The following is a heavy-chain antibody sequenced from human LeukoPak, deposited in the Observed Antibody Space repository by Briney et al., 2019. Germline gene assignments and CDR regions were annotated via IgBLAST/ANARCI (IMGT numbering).Heavy chain of an antibody. CDR2: ISGSGGST. Sequence: GGSLRLSCVVSGFTFSSYAMSWVRQAPGKGLEWVSGISGSGGSTYYADSVKGRFTISRDNTKNTLYLQMNSLRAEDTAVYYCAKGRWLQLDYWGQGTLVTVSS. CDR1: GFTFSSYA. V-gene: IGHV3-23*01. D-gene: IGHD5-24*01. CDR3: AKGRWLQLDY. J-gene: IGHJ4*02.